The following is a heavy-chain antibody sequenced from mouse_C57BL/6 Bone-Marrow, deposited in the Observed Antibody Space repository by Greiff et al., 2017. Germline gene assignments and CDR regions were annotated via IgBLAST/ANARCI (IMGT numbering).Heavy chain of an antibody. CDR1: GFTFSSYT. Sequence: EVHLVESGGGLVKPGGSLKLSCAASGFTFSSYTMSWVRQTPEKRLEWVATISGGGGNTYYPDSVKGRFTFTRDSAMNTLYLQMSGLKSEDAALYYCASDGCHFAYWGQGTLVTVSA. V-gene: IGHV5-9*01. D-gene: IGHD2-3*01. CDR3: ASDGCHFAY. CDR2: ISGGGGNT. J-gene: IGHJ3*01.